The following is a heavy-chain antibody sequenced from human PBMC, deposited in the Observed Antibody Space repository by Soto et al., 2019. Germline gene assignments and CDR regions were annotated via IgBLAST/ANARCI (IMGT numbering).Heavy chain of an antibody. D-gene: IGHD2-2*02. CDR3: ARFVRSCSGTTCYTRADV. V-gene: IGHV4-61*01. CDR1: GGSVSSDTHY. J-gene: IGHJ6*02. CDR2: IYPSGST. Sequence: QVQLQESGPRLVKPSETVSLTCTVSGGSVSSDTHYWSWIRLPPGKRLEWIGFIYPSGSTNYNPSLKSRVTMSVDTSKNQFSLKLRSVIVADTAVYHCARFVRSCSGTTCYTRADVWGQGTTVSVSS.